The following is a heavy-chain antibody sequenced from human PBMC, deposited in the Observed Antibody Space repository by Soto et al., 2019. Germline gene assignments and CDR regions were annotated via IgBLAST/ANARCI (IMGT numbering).Heavy chain of an antibody. J-gene: IGHJ4*02. CDR2: ITYDGSFQ. CDR1: GFNFDNYG. CDR3: AKDRVGGTFYTPLGF. Sequence: PGGSLILSGQSSGFNFDNYGMHLVVQAPGKGLEWVAVITYDGSFQYYADSVKGRFTISRDNSKNTLFLHLNTLKPEDTAVYHCAKDRVGGTFYTPLGFWGQGTLVTVS. V-gene: IGHV3-30*18. D-gene: IGHD1-7*01.